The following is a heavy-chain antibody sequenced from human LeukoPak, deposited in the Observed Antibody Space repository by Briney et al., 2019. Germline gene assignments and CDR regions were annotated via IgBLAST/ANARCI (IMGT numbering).Heavy chain of an antibody. V-gene: IGHV3-9*01. Sequence: GGSLRLSCAASGFNFEVFALFWVRQAPGRGLQYVSGINWNSGSVDFAASVRGRFTTSRDNPKNSLYLQMNSLTAEDTAVYYCAKGTGGYYGPFDSWGQGTLVTVSS. J-gene: IGHJ4*02. D-gene: IGHD3-22*01. CDR3: AKGTGGYYGPFDS. CDR2: INWNSGSV. CDR1: GFNFEVFA.